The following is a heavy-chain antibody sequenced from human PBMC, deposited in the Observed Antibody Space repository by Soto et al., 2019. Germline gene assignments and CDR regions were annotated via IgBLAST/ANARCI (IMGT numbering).Heavy chain of an antibody. V-gene: IGHV4-39*01. CDR3: ARREVYAPNWFDP. D-gene: IGHD2-8*01. Sequence: SETLSLTCTVSGGSISSSSYYWGWIRQPPGKGLEWTGSIYYSGSTYYNPSLKSRVTISVDTSKNQFSLKLSSVTAADTAVYYCARREVYAPNWFDPWGQGTLVTVSS. CDR2: IYYSGST. CDR1: GGSISSSSYY. J-gene: IGHJ5*02.